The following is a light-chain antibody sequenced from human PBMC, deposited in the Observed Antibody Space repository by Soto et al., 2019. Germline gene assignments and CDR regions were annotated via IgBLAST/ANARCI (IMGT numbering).Light chain of an antibody. CDR3: QQSYTTTRT. Sequence: DIQMTQSPSSLSASVGDRVTITCRASQTITNYLSWYQQKLGKAPKLLIYAASSLQSGVPSRFTGSGSGTHFTLTNTSRQPEDFATYYCQQSYTTTRTLGQGTKLEIK. J-gene: IGKJ2*02. CDR2: AAS. V-gene: IGKV1-39*01. CDR1: QTITNY.